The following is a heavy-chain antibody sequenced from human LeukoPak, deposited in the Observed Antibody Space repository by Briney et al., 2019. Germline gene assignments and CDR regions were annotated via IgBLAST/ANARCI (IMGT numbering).Heavy chain of an antibody. CDR2: INHSGST. CDR3: ARGNAGYFDY. V-gene: IGHV4-34*01. D-gene: IGHD6-13*01. Sequence: SETLSLTCAVYGGSFSGYYWSWIRQPPGKGLEGIGEINHSGSTNYNPSLKSRVTISVDTSKNQFSLKLSSVTAADTAVYYCARGNAGYFDYWGQGTLVTVSS. J-gene: IGHJ4*02. CDR1: GGSFSGYY.